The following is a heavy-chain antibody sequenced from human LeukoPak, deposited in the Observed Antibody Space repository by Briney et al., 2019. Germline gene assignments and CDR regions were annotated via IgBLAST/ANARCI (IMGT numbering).Heavy chain of an antibody. J-gene: IGHJ4*02. CDR2: IKSDGSEK. V-gene: IGHV3-7*04. D-gene: IGHD1-26*01. CDR3: ARDLTGSNLY. Sequence: GGSLRLSCAASGFIFSSYEMNWVRQAPGKGLEWVATIKSDGSEKYYVDSVKGRFAISRDNAKNSLNLQMSSLRAEDTAVYYCARDLTGSNLYWGQGTLVTVSS. CDR1: GFIFSSYE.